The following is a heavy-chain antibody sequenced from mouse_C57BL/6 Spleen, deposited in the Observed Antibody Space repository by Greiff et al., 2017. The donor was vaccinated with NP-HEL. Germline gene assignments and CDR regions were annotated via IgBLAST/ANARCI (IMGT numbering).Heavy chain of an antibody. Sequence: VQLQQSGAELVRPGASVTLSCKASGYTFTDYEMHWVKQTPVHGLEWIGAIDPETGGTAYNQKFKGKAILTADKSSSTAYMELRSLTSEDSAVYYCTRTYYSKRNFDYWGQGTTLTVSS. V-gene: IGHV1-15*01. CDR1: GYTFTDYE. J-gene: IGHJ2*01. D-gene: IGHD2-5*01. CDR3: TRTYYSKRNFDY. CDR2: IDPETGGT.